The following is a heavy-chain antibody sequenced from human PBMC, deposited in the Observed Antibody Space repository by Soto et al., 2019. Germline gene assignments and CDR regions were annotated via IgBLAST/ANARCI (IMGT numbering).Heavy chain of an antibody. CDR1: GFIVSSNY. Sequence: PGGSLRLSCAASGFIVSSNYMSWVRQAPGKGLEWVSVIYSGGSTYYADSVKGRFTISRDNSKNTLYLQMNSLRAEDTAVYYCARAVGTYYDFWSGYYMTPLYFDYWGQGTLVTVSS. CDR3: ARAVGTYYDFWSGYYMTPLYFDY. J-gene: IGHJ4*02. D-gene: IGHD3-3*01. V-gene: IGHV3-53*01. CDR2: IYSGGST.